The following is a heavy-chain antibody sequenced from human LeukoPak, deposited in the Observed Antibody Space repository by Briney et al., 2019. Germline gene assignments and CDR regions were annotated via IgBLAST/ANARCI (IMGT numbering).Heavy chain of an antibody. J-gene: IGHJ4*02. CDR2: ISSSSSTI. CDR3: ARGGRGSYYRAPFDY. CDR1: GFTFSSYS. D-gene: IGHD1-26*01. Sequence: PGGSLRLSCAASGFTFSSYSMNWVRQAPGKGLEWVSSISSSSSTIYYADSVKGRFTISRDNAKNSLYLQMNSLRAEDTAVYYCARGGRGSYYRAPFDYWGQGTLVTVSS. V-gene: IGHV3-48*01.